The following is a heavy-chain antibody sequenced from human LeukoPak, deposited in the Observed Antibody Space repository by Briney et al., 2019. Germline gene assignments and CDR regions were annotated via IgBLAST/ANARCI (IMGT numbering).Heavy chain of an antibody. CDR3: ARGTAYYYGMDV. J-gene: IGHJ6*02. D-gene: IGHD5-18*01. Sequence: GGSLRLSCAASGFTFNNYAMHWVRQAPGKGLEWVTIMSSNGNSRLYANSVRGRFTVSRDSSNNTLYLQMNGLSAKDTAVYYCARGTAYYYGMDVWGQGTTVIVSS. CDR1: GFTFNNYA. V-gene: IGHV3-30*01. CDR2: MSSNGNSR.